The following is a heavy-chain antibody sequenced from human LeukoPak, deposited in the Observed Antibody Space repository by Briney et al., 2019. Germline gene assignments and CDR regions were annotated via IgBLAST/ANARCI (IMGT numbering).Heavy chain of an antibody. CDR1: GFTFSSYG. J-gene: IGHJ4*02. CDR3: AKDGSRYSSDHVDY. CDR2: IRYDGSNK. D-gene: IGHD6-19*01. Sequence: GGSLRLSCAASGFTFSSYGMHWVRQAPGKGLEWVAFIRYDGSNKYYADSVKGRFTISRDNSKNTLYLQMNSLRAEDTAVYYCAKDGSRYSSDHVDYWGQGTLVTVSS. V-gene: IGHV3-30*02.